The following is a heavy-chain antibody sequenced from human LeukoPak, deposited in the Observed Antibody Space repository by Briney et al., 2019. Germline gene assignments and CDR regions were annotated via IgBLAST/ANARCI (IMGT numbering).Heavy chain of an antibody. CDR3: ARDIGRTVTAWGFDY. J-gene: IGHJ4*02. V-gene: IGHV3-11*04. D-gene: IGHD4-11*01. Sequence: GGSLRLSCAASGFTFSDCYMSWIRQAPGKGLEWVSYISSSGSTIYYADSVKGRFTISRDNAKNSLYLQMNSLRAEDTAVYYCARDIGRTVTAWGFDYWGQGTLVTVSS. CDR2: ISSSGSTI. CDR1: GFTFSDCY.